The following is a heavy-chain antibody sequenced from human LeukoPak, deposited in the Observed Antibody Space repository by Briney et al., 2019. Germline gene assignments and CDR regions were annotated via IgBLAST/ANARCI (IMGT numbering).Heavy chain of an antibody. J-gene: IGHJ3*02. CDR2: ISAYNGNT. V-gene: IGHV1-18*01. CDR1: GYSFTSYG. Sequence: KISCKGSGYSFTSYGISWVRQAPGQGLEWMGWISAYNGNTNYAQKLQGRVTMTTDTSTSTAYMELRSLRSDDTAVYYCARGTDSSGRLAAFDIWGQGTMVTVSS. CDR3: ARGTDSSGRLAAFDI. D-gene: IGHD3-22*01.